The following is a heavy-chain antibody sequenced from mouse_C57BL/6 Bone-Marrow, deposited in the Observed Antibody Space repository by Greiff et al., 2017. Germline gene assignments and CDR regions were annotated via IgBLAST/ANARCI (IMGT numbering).Heavy chain of an antibody. J-gene: IGHJ1*03. D-gene: IGHD1-1*01. CDR2: IWSGGST. V-gene: IGHV2-2*01. Sequence: VQLQQSGPGLVQPSQSLSITCTVSGFSLTSYGVHWVRQSPGKGLEWLGVIWSGGSTDYNAAFISRLSISKDNSKSQVFFKMNSLQADDTAIYYCARGTTVVAHWYFDVWGTGTTVTVSS. CDR1: GFSLTSYG. CDR3: ARGTTVVAHWYFDV.